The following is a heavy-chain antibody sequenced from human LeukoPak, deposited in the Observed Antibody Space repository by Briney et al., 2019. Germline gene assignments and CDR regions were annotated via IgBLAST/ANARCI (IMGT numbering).Heavy chain of an antibody. J-gene: IGHJ4*02. V-gene: IGHV3-23*01. CDR1: GFTFSSNA. CDR3: AKEGIAAPGTR. D-gene: IGHD6-13*01. Sequence: GGSLRLSCAASGFTFSSNAMTWVRQAPGKGLEWVSAISGSGDSTYYADSVKGRFTISRDNSNNTLCLQMNSLRADDTAVYYCAKEGIAAPGTRWGQGTLVTVSS. CDR2: ISGSGDST.